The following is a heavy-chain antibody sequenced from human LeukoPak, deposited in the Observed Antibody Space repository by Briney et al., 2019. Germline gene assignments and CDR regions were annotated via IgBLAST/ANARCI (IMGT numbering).Heavy chain of an antibody. CDR1: GFTFSSYS. J-gene: IGHJ5*02. CDR3: ARDLSSSSWYSGNWFDP. Sequence: GGSLRLSCAASGFTFSSYSMNWVRQAPGKGLEWVSYISSSSSTIYYADSVKGRFTISRDNAKNSLYLQMNSLRAEDTAVYYCARDLSSSSWYSGNWFDPWGQGTLVTVSS. V-gene: IGHV3-48*01. D-gene: IGHD6-13*01. CDR2: ISSSSSTI.